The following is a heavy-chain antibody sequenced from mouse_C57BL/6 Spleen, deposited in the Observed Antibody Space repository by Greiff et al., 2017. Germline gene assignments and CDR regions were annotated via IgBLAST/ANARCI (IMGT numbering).Heavy chain of an antibody. CDR1: GYAFTNYL. CDR3: AREGSRKAWFAY. CDR2: INPGSGGT. V-gene: IGHV1-54*01. J-gene: IGHJ3*01. Sequence: QVQLQQSGAELVRPGTSVKVSCKASGYAFTNYLIEWVKQRPGQGLEWIGVINPGSGGTNYNEKFKGKATLTADKSSSTAYMQLSSLTSEDSAVXVCAREGSRKAWFAYWGQGTLVTVSA. D-gene: IGHD1-1*01.